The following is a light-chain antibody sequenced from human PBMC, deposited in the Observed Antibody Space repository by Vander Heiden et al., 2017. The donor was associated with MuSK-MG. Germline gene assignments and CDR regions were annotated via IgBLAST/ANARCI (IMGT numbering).Light chain of an antibody. Sequence: QSALTQPASVSGSPGQSVTVSCTRTSGGVGGYHFVSWYQPHPGKAPKLMIYVVMSRPSGVSKRFSGSKSGNTASLTISGLQAEDEADYYCRSYTSSSTWVFGGGTKLTVL. CDR1: SGGVGGYHF. CDR3: RSYTSSSTWV. CDR2: VVM. J-gene: IGLJ3*02. V-gene: IGLV2-14*01.